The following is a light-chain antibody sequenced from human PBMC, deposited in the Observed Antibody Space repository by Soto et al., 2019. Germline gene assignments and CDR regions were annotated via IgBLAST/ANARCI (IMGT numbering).Light chain of an antibody. V-gene: IGKV3-20*01. CDR2: SAS. Sequence: EIVLTQSPGTLSLSPGERATLSCRASQSVSSSNLAWYQQRPGQAPRLLIYSASSRATGIPDRFSGSGSGTDFTLTISRLEPEDFAVYYCQQFGSSPTFGQGTKVEIK. CDR1: QSVSSSN. J-gene: IGKJ1*01. CDR3: QQFGSSPT.